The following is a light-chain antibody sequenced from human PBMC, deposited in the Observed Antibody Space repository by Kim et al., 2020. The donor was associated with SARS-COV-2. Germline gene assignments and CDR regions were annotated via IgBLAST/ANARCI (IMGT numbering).Light chain of an antibody. Sequence: SYDLTQPPSVSVSPGQTASITCSGDKLGDKYACWYQQKPGQSPVLVIYQDSKRPSGIPERFSGSHSGNTATLTISGTQALDEADYYCQAWDSSTAYVFGG. CDR2: QDS. CDR1: KLGDKY. CDR3: QAWDSSTAYV. J-gene: IGLJ2*01. V-gene: IGLV3-1*01.